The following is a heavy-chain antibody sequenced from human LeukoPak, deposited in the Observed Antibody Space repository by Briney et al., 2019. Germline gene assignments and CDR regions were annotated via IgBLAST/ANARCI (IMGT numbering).Heavy chain of an antibody. CDR3: ARVNYYYDSSGPMGY. V-gene: IGHV4-39*07. Sequence: SETLSLTCTVSGGSISSSSYYWGWIRQPPGKGLEWIGSIYYSGSTYYNPSLKSRVTISVDTSKNQFSLKLSSVTAADTAVYYCARVNYYYDSSGPMGYWGQGTLVTVSS. J-gene: IGHJ4*02. CDR2: IYYSGST. CDR1: GGSISSSSYY. D-gene: IGHD3-22*01.